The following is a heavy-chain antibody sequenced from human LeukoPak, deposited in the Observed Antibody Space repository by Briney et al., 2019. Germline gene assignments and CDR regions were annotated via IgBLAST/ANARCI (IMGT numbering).Heavy chain of an antibody. D-gene: IGHD3-10*01. Sequence: GGSLRLSCAASGFNFNYYAMHWVRQAPGKGLEWVAVVSYDGNNKYYADSVEGRLTISRDSSKNTVYLQMNSLSSEDTAVYYCARPIDNGSGSYYFDYWGQGTLVTVSS. J-gene: IGHJ4*02. V-gene: IGHV3-30-3*01. CDR1: GFNFNYYA. CDR3: ARPIDNGSGSYYFDY. CDR2: VSYDGNNK.